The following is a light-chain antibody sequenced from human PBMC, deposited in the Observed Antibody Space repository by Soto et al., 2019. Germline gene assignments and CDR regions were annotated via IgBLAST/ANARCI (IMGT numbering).Light chain of an antibody. Sequence: QSALTQPASVSGSPGQSITISCTGTSSDVGGYNYVSWYQQHPGKAPKLMIYEVSNRPSGVSNRFSGSKSGNMASLTISGLRAEDEADYYCSSYTSSSTRVFGGGTKLTVL. CDR2: EVS. J-gene: IGLJ3*02. CDR1: SSDVGGYNY. V-gene: IGLV2-14*01. CDR3: SSYTSSSTRV.